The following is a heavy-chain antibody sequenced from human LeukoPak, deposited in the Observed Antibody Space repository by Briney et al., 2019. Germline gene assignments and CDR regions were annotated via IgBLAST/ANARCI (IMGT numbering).Heavy chain of an antibody. V-gene: IGHV1-2*06. CDR2: IHPSSGAT. Sequence: ASVKVSRKASGYTFIAYHMHWVRQAPGQGLEWMGRIHPSSGATNYAQSFQGRVTLTRDTSINTAYMELSRLTSDDTAVYYCARDLPFEDWGQGTLVTVSS. D-gene: IGHD2/OR15-2a*01. CDR1: GYTFIAYH. J-gene: IGHJ4*02. CDR3: ARDLPFED.